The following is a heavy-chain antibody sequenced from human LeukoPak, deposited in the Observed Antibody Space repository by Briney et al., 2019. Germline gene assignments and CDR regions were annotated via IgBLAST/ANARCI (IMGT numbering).Heavy chain of an antibody. CDR3: ARDLYRIVVVPHYFDF. V-gene: IGHV3-21*01. D-gene: IGHD3-22*01. J-gene: IGHJ4*02. CDR1: GFTFISYS. CDR2: ISGNGDST. Sequence: PGGSLRLSCSASGFTFISYSMTWVRQAPGKGLEWVSSISGNGDSTYYADSVKGRFTISRDNAKNSLYLQMNSLRAEDTAVYYCARDLYRIVVVPHYFDFWGQGTLVTVSS.